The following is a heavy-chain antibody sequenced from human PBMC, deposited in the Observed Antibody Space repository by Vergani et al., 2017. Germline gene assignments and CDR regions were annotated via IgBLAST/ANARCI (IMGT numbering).Heavy chain of an antibody. V-gene: IGHV3-73*01. CDR3: TRPPGL. Sequence: EVQLVESGGGLVQPGGSLKLSCAASGFTFSGSAMHWVRQASGKGLEWVGRIRSKANSYATAYAASVKGRFTISRDDSKNTVYLQMNSLKTEDTAVSYCTRPPGLWGQGTLVTVSS. CDR2: IRSKANSYAT. CDR1: GFTFSGSA. J-gene: IGHJ4*02.